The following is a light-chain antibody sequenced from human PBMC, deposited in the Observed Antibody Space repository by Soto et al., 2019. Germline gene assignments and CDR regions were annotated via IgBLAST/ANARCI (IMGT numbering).Light chain of an antibody. CDR1: SSDVGGYNF. V-gene: IGLV2-14*01. CDR3: NSYTSSSRPNYV. Sequence: QSALTQPASVSGSPGQSITISCTGTSSDVGGYNFVSWYQQYPGKAPKLIIFDVSNRPSGVSDRFSGSKSGDTASLTISGLHTEDEADYYCNSYTSSSRPNYVFGTGTSSPS. J-gene: IGLJ1*01. CDR2: DVS.